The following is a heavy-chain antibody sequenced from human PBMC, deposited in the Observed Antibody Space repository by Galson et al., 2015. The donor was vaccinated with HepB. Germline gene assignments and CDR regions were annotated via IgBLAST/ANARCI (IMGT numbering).Heavy chain of an antibody. J-gene: IGHJ4*02. D-gene: IGHD2-2*02. CDR2: ISAYNGNT. CDR3: ARDLVALVPAAILFDY. CDR1: GYTFTSYG. Sequence: SVKVSCKASGYTFTSYGISWVRQAPGQGLEWMGWISAYNGNTNYAQKLQGRVTMTTDTSTSTAYMELRSLRSDDTAVYYCARDLVALVPAAILFDYWGQGTLVTVSS. V-gene: IGHV1-18*01.